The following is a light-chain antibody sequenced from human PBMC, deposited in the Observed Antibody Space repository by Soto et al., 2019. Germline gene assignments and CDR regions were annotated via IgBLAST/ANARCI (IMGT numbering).Light chain of an antibody. CDR2: GAS. CDR3: QHYNKWPPLT. CDR1: QTITSN. Sequence: EIVMTQSPATLSVSPGERATLSCRASQTITSNLAWYQRKPGQAPRLLIYGASTRATGIPARFSGSGSGTEFTLTISSLQSEDFAVYYCQHYNKWPPLTFGGGTKVEIK. J-gene: IGKJ4*01. V-gene: IGKV3-15*01.